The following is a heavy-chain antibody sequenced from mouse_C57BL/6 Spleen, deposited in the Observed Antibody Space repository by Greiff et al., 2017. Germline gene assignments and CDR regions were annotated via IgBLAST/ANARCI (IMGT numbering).Heavy chain of an antibody. V-gene: IGHV1-54*01. Sequence: VQLQQSGAELVRPGTSVKVSCKASGYAFTNYLIEWVKQRPGQGLEWIGVINPGSGGTNYNEKFKGKATLTADESSSTAYMQLSSLTSEDSAVYFCARYGSLYAMDYWGQGTSVTVSS. J-gene: IGHJ4*01. CDR3: ARYGSLYAMDY. CDR2: INPGSGGT. D-gene: IGHD1-1*02. CDR1: GYAFTNYL.